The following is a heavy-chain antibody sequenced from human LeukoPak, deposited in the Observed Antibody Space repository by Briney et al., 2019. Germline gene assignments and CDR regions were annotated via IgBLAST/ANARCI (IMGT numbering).Heavy chain of an antibody. CDR2: INEDGSTT. Sequence: GGSLRLSCAASGLTISSHWMHWVRQAPGKGLVWVSRINEDGSTTNYADSVKGRSTIFRDNAKNTLYLQMNSLRAEDTAVYYCVRDLGGRSGHWGQGTLVTASS. CDR3: VRDLGGRSGH. J-gene: IGHJ4*02. D-gene: IGHD1-26*01. V-gene: IGHV3-74*01. CDR1: GLTISSHW.